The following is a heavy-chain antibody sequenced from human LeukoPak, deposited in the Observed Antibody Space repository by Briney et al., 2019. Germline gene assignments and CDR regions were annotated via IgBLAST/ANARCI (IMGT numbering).Heavy chain of an antibody. CDR1: GFSFSDYG. V-gene: IGHV3-30*02. D-gene: IGHD3-3*01. Sequence: GGSLRLSCEASGFSFSDYGMHWVRQAPGKGLEWVAFIRYNGDNKYYADSVKGRFTVSRDHSQSTLYLQMNSLRVEDTAEYYCEKRVVIRSTDYFYYYIHVWGKGTTVTVTS. CDR3: EKRVVIRSTDYFYYYIHV. J-gene: IGHJ6*03. CDR2: IRYNGDNK.